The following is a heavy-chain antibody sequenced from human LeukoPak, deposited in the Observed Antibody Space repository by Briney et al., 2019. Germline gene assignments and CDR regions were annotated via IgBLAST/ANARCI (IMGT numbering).Heavy chain of an antibody. V-gene: IGHV3-33*01. Sequence: GGSLRLSCAASGFTFSSNGMHWVRQAPGKGLEWVAVIWYDGSKKYYADSVKGRFTISRDNSKNTLHLQMNSLRAEETAVYYCARMSGSHLDYWGQGTLVTVSS. CDR1: GFTFSSNG. CDR2: IWYDGSKK. CDR3: ARMSGSHLDY. J-gene: IGHJ4*02. D-gene: IGHD1-26*01.